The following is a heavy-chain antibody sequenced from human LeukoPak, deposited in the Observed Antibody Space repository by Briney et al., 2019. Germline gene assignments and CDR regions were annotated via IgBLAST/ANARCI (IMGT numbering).Heavy chain of an antibody. Sequence: GGSLRLSCAASVFTFNSYRMLWVRQAPGKGLVWVSRFNNDESSISYAHSVKGRFTISRDNAKNTLYKQMNSLRAEDTAVYYCARRQKGYSYGSYYFDYWGQGTLVTVSS. V-gene: IGHV3-74*01. J-gene: IGHJ4*02. CDR1: VFTFNSYR. CDR2: FNNDESSI. D-gene: IGHD5-18*01. CDR3: ARRQKGYSYGSYYFDY.